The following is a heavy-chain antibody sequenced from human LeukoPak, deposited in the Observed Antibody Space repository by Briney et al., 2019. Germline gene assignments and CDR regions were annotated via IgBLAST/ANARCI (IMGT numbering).Heavy chain of an antibody. J-gene: IGHJ4*02. CDR1: GFTFSSYW. CDR3: ARSWGAAAGIFDY. Sequence: GGSLRLSCAASGFTFSSYWMSWVRQAPGKGLEWVANIKQDGSEKYYVDSVKGRFTISRDNAKNSLYLQMNSLRAEDTAVYYCARSWGAAAGIFDYWGQGALVTVSS. D-gene: IGHD6-13*01. V-gene: IGHV3-7*01. CDR2: IKQDGSEK.